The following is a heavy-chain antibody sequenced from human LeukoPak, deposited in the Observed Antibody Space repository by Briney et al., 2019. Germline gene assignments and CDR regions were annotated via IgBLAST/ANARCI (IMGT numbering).Heavy chain of an antibody. D-gene: IGHD6-13*01. J-gene: IGHJ4*02. Sequence: KTSETLSLTCTVSGGSISSCYWSWIRQPPGKGLEWIGYIYYSGSTNYNPSLKSRVTISVDTSKNQFSLKLSSVTAADTAVYYCARGYSSSWYYFDYWGQGTLVTVSS. CDR3: ARGYSSSWYYFDY. CDR2: IYYSGST. V-gene: IGHV4-59*01. CDR1: GGSISSCY.